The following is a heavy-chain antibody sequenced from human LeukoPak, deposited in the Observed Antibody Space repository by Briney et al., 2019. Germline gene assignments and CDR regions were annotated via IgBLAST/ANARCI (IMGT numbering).Heavy chain of an antibody. D-gene: IGHD2-8*02. J-gene: IGHJ6*03. V-gene: IGHV3-15*01. CDR1: GFTFSNAW. CDR2: IKSKTDGGTT. Sequence: PGGSLRLSCAASGFTFSNAWMSWVRQAPGKGLEWVGRIKSKTDGGTTDYAAPVKGRFTISRDDSKNTLYLQMNSLKTEDTAVYYCTTSGGYYYYYYMDVWGKGTTVTVSS. CDR3: TTSGGYYYYYYMDV.